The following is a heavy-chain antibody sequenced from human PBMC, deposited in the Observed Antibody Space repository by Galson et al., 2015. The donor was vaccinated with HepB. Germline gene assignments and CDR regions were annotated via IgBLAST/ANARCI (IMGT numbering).Heavy chain of an antibody. Sequence: VKVSCKASGYTFTSYGISWVRQAPGQGLEWVGWINPYNGNTKYAQQHQGSVTMNTDTSTSTPYKELRSLRSDDTAVYYFARGPWFGELTVISVFQHWGHGTLVTVSS. J-gene: IGHJ1*01. V-gene: IGHV1-18*04. CDR2: INPYNGNT. D-gene: IGHD3-10*01. CDR1: GYTFTSYG. CDR3: ARGPWFGELTVISVFQH.